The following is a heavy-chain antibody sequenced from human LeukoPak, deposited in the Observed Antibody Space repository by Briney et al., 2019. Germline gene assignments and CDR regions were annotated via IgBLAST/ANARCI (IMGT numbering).Heavy chain of an antibody. CDR3: ARGISRYDSSGYHFNYYYYYMDV. J-gene: IGHJ6*03. CDR2: ISAYNGNT. Sequence: ASVKVSCKASGYTFTSYGISWVRQAPGQGLEWMGWISAYNGNTNYAQKLQGRVTMTTDTSTSTAYMELRSLRSDDTAVYYCARGISRYDSSGYHFNYYYYYMDVWGKGTTVTVSS. V-gene: IGHV1-18*01. CDR1: GYTFTSYG. D-gene: IGHD3-22*01.